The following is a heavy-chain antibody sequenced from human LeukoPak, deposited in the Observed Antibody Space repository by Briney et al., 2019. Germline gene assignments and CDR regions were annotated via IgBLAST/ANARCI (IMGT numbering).Heavy chain of an antibody. D-gene: IGHD3-16*01. CDR3: ASAYLIRDAFDI. CDR1: GGAIGSGAYY. Sequence: PSETLSLTCTVSGGAIGSGAYYWSWIRQHPGKGLEWIGYIHYSGSTYYNTSLKTRVTISVDTSKSQFSLKLSSVTAADTAVYYCASAYLIRDAFDIWGQGTMVTVSS. J-gene: IGHJ3*02. V-gene: IGHV4-31*03. CDR2: IHYSGST.